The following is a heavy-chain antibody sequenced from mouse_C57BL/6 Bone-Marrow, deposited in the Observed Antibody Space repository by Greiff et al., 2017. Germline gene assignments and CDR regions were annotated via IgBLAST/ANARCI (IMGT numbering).Heavy chain of an antibody. V-gene: IGHV1-64*01. J-gene: IGHJ3*01. CDR3: ARRGANWPAWFAY. CDR1: GYTFTSYW. Sequence: VQLQQSGAELVKPGASVKLSCKASGYTFTSYWMHWVKQRPGQGLEWIGMIHPNSGSTNYNEKFKSKATLTVDKSSSTAYMQLSSLTSEDSAVYYCARRGANWPAWFAYWGQGTLVTVSA. CDR2: IHPNSGST. D-gene: IGHD4-1*01.